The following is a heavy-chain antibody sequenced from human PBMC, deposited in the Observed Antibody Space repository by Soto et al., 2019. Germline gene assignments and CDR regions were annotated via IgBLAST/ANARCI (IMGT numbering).Heavy chain of an antibody. CDR3: ARPGRYSSSRHWFDP. D-gene: IGHD6-6*01. CDR2: INHSGST. Sequence: SETLSLTCAVYGGSFSGYYWSWIRQPPGKGLEWIGEINHSGSTNYNPSLKSRVTISVDTSKNQFSLKLSSVTAADTAVYYCARPGRYSSSRHWFDPWGQGTLVTVSS. CDR1: GGSFSGYY. J-gene: IGHJ5*02. V-gene: IGHV4-34*01.